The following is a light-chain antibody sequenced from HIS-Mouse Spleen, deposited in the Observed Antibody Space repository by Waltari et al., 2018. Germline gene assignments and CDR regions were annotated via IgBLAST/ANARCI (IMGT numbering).Light chain of an antibody. CDR2: DAP. V-gene: IGKV3-11*01. Sequence: EIVLTQSPATLSLSPGERATLSCRASQSVSSYLAWYQQKPGQAPRLLIYDAPNRATGIPARFSGSGSGTDFTLTISSLEPEDFATYYCQQLNSYPPTFGQGTKVEIK. CDR1: QSVSSY. CDR3: QQLNSYPPT. J-gene: IGKJ1*01.